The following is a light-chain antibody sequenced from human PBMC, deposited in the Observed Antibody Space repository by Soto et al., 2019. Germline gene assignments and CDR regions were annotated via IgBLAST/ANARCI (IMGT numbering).Light chain of an antibody. CDR2: GAS. CDR3: QQYGTSPHT. CDR1: QSIFSNQ. V-gene: IGKV3-20*01. Sequence: EIVLTQSPGTLSLSPGESATLSCRASQSIFSNQVAWYQQKPGQAPRLHIYGASSRATGIPHRFSGVGSETDFTLTISGLEPEDFAVYYFQQYGTSPHTFGQGTKLEIK. J-gene: IGKJ2*01.